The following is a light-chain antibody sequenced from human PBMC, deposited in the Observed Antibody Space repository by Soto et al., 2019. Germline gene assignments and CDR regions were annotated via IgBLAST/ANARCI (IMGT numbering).Light chain of an antibody. CDR2: KIS. J-gene: IGKJ5*01. Sequence: DVLMTQSPLSLPVTLGQPASISFSSSQSLVFSDGNPYLNWFQPRPGQSPRRLIYKISNRDSGVPDRFSGSGSGTDFPLKISRVEAEDVGVYYCMQGTHWPLTFGQGTRLEIK. CDR1: QSLVFSDGNPY. V-gene: IGKV2-30*01. CDR3: MQGTHWPLT.